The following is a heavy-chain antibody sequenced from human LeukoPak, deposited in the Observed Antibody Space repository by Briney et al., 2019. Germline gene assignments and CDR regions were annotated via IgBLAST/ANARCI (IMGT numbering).Heavy chain of an antibody. Sequence: GGSLRLSCTTSGLTLGGHDMHWVRQTTGDGLEWVAAVSAGHHAFYAGSVRGRFTVSREDAKNSLFLQMNSLRAGDTAIYYCVREARGYHYTYFDYWGQGSLVTVSS. D-gene: IGHD5-18*01. CDR3: VREARGYHYTYFDY. CDR1: GLTLGGHD. J-gene: IGHJ4*02. CDR2: VSAGHHA. V-gene: IGHV3-13*01.